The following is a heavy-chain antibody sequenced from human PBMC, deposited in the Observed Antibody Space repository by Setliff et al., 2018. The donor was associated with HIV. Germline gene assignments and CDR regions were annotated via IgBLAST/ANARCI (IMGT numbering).Heavy chain of an antibody. J-gene: IGHJ4*02. CDR2: IYYSGST. D-gene: IGHD3-16*01. CDR1: GGSISSHF. V-gene: IGHV4-59*11. Sequence: PSETLSLTCTVSGGSISSHFWSWIRQPPGKGLEWIGSIYYSGSTNYTPSLKSRVTISVVTSKNQFSLKLSSVTAADTAVYYCARGTLYYDYVWGTPFPFDYWGQGTLVTVSS. CDR3: ARGTLYYDYVWGTPFPFDY.